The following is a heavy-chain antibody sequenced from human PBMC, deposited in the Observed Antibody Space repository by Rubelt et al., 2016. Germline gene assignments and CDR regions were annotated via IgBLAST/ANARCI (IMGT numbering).Heavy chain of an antibody. CDR2: LYSGGAT. Sequence: EVQLVESGGGLVQPGGSLRLSCAASGFTVSSNYMSWVRQAPGKGLEWVSLLYSGGATYYADSVKGRFTISRDIDKNTVERQMNSLRVEDTAVYYWRRDRRYCDVWGRGTLVTVPS. J-gene: IGHJ2*01. CDR1: GFTVSSNY. CDR3: RRDRRYCDV. V-gene: IGHV3-66*01.